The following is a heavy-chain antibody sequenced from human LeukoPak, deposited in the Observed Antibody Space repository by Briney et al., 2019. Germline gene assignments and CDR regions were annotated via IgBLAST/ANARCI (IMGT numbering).Heavy chain of an antibody. CDR1: GGTFSSYA. D-gene: IGHD6-25*01. V-gene: IGHV1-69*05. CDR3: ARSAGAADYDAFDI. J-gene: IGHJ3*02. CDR2: IIPIFGTA. Sequence: ASVKVSCKASGGTFSSYAISWVRQAPGQGLEWMGGIIPIFGTANYAQKFQGRVTITTDESTSTAYMELSSLRSEDTAVYYCARSAGAADYDAFDIWGQGTMVTVSS.